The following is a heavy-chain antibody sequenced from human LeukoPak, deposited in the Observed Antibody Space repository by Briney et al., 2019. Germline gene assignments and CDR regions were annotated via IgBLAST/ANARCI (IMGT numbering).Heavy chain of an antibody. CDR3: VRDMSRESIFDY. V-gene: IGHV3-43*01. Sequence: PGGSLRLSCAASGFTFDDYTMHWVRQAPGKGLEWVSLISWDGGSTYYADSVKGRFTISRDNDKNSLFLQMNSLRVEDTAVYYCVRDMSRESIFDYWGQGTLVIVSS. CDR2: ISWDGGST. CDR1: GFTFDDYT. J-gene: IGHJ4*02. D-gene: IGHD5-24*01.